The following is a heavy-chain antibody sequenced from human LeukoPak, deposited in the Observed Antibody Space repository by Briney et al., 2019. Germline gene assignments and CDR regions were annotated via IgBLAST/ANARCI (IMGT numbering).Heavy chain of an antibody. CDR2: IAEDGSAK. J-gene: IGHJ4*02. D-gene: IGHD2-15*01. V-gene: IGHV3-7*01. CDR1: GFTFSSYW. CDR3: AKDRYCSGD. Sequence: GGSLRLSCAASGFTFSSYWMSWVRQAPGKGLEWVANIAEDGSAKYYVDSVKGRFTISRDNAENSLYLQMNSLRAEDTAVYYCAKDRYCSGDWGQGTLVTVSS.